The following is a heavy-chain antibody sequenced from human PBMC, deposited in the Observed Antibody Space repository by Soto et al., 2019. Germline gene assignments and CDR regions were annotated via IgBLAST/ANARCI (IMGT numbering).Heavy chain of an antibody. V-gene: IGHV4-59*08. Sequence: NPSETLSLTCTVSGGSISSYYWSWIRQPPGKGLEWIGYIYYSGSTYYNPSLNSRVTVSVDTSKNQFSLKVTSVTAADTAVYYCARLHGYCISSSCHGHYAMDVWGQGTTVTVSS. CDR1: GGSISSYY. D-gene: IGHD2-2*01. CDR3: ARLHGYCISSSCHGHYAMDV. CDR2: IYYSGST. J-gene: IGHJ6*02.